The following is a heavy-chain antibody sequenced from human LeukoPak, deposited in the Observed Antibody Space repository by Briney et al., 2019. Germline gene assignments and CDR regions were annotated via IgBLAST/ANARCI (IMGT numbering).Heavy chain of an antibody. Sequence: ASVKVSCKASGYTFTGYYMHWVRQAPGQGLEWMGWINPNSGGTNYAQKFQGRVTMTRDTSISTAYMELSRLRSDDTAVYYCARHRYAYSSGWYYFDYWGQGTLVTFSS. CDR1: GYTFTGYY. CDR3: ARHRYAYSSGWYYFDY. V-gene: IGHV1-2*02. D-gene: IGHD6-19*01. CDR2: INPNSGGT. J-gene: IGHJ4*02.